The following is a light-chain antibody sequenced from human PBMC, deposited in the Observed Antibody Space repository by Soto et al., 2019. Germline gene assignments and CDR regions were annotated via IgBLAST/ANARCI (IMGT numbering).Light chain of an antibody. Sequence: DIQMTQSPSTLSASVGDRVTIICRASQSISSWLAWYQQKPGKAPKLLIYDASSLESGVPSRFSGSGSATEFTLTISSLQPDDFATYYCQQYNSYSFGQGTKVDIK. V-gene: IGKV1-5*02. CDR3: QQYNSYS. CDR2: DAS. CDR1: QSISSW. J-gene: IGKJ1*01.